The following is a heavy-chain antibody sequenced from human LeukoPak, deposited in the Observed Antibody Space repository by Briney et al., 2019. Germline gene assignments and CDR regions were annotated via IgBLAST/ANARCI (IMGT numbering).Heavy chain of an antibody. CDR1: GLPFSNSW. V-gene: IGHV3-7*03. CDR3: AGGNSMDV. CDR2: IKKDGSGI. J-gene: IGHJ6*04. Sequence: PGGSLRLSCAVSGLPFSNSWMYWVRQAPGKGLEGVANIKKDGSGISYVDSVKGRFIISRDNARNSLYLQMNSLRVEDTAVYFCAGGNSMDVWGKGTAVTVSS. D-gene: IGHD1/OR15-1a*01.